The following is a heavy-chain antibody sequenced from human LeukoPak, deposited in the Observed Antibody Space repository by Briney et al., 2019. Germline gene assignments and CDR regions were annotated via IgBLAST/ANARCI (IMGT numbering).Heavy chain of an antibody. CDR2: ISGSGGST. CDR3: AKPPHYDSSGYYYPYYFDY. D-gene: IGHD3-22*01. J-gene: IGHJ4*02. CDR1: GLTFSSYA. Sequence: GGSLRLSRAASGLTFSSYAMSWVRQAPGKGLEWVSAISGSGGSTYYADSVKGRFTISRDNSKNTLYLQMNSLRAEDTAVYYCAKPPHYDSSGYYYPYYFDYWGQGTLVTVSS. V-gene: IGHV3-23*01.